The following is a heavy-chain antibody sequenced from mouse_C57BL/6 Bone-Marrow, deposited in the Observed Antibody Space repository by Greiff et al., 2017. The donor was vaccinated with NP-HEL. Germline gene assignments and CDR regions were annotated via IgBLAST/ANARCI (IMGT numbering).Heavy chain of an antibody. J-gene: IGHJ1*03. D-gene: IGHD1-1*01. CDR2: FYPGSGSI. Sequence: QVQLKQSGAELVKPGASVKLSCKASGYTFTEYTIHWVKQRSGQGLEWIGWFYPGSGSIKYNEKFKDKATLTADKSSSTVYMDLSRLTSEDSAVYCCARHGDYFGSSYGYFDVWGTGTTVTVSS. V-gene: IGHV1-62-2*01. CDR3: ARHGDYFGSSYGYFDV. CDR1: GYTFTEYT.